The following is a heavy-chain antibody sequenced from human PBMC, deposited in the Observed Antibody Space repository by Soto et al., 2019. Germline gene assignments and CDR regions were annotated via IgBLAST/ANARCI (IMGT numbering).Heavy chain of an antibody. CDR1: GYSFTSYW. D-gene: IGHD1-26*01. CDR3: ARGEYSGSYYFHYCYGMDV. J-gene: IGHJ6*02. Sequence: PGESLKISCKGSGYSFTSYWIGWVRQMPGKGLEWTGIIYPGDSDTKYSPSFQGQVTISADKSISTAYLQWSSLKASDTAMYYCARGEYSGSYYFHYCYGMDVWGQGTTVTVSS. V-gene: IGHV5-51*01. CDR2: IYPGDSDT.